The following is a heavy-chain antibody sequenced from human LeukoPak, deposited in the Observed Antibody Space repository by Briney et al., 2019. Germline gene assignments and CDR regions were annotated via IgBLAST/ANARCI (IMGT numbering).Heavy chain of an antibody. CDR1: GFTFSNYA. V-gene: IGHV3-30-3*01. D-gene: IGHD3-10*01. Sequence: GGSLRLSCAASGFTFSNYALHWVRQAPGKGLECVAVMSYDGNNKYYADSVKGRFTISRDNAKNSLYLQMNSLRAEDTAVYYCARDLGVWFGESTNYFDYWGQGTLVTVSS. CDR2: MSYDGNNK. J-gene: IGHJ4*02. CDR3: ARDLGVWFGESTNYFDY.